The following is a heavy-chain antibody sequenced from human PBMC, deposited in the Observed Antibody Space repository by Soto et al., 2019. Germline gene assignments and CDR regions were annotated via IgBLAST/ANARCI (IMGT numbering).Heavy chain of an antibody. D-gene: IGHD6-19*01. CDR2: INSDATTK. J-gene: IGHJ4*02. CDR1: GFTFRSSW. CDR3: ARGPTGWYGYDY. Sequence: EVQLVECGGGLVQPGGSLRLSCVASGFTFRSSWMHWVRQAPGKGLVWVSRINSDATTKNYADYVQGRFTIARDNAENTLYLQMDSLTAEDTAVYYCARGPTGWYGYDYWGQGTLVTVSS. V-gene: IGHV3-74*01.